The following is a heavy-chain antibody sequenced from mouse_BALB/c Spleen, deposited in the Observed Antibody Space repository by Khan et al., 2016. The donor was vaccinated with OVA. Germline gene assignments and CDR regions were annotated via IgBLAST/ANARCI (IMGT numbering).Heavy chain of an antibody. D-gene: IGHD1-2*01. CDR1: GSIFSSYG. Sequence: EVELVESGGDLVNPGGSLKLSCAASGSIFSSYGMSWVRQTPDKRLEWVATISSGGTYTYYPDSVKGRFTISRDNARNTLSLQMSSLKSEDTAMYYCTRFITTTTGDYDAMDYWGQGTSVTVSS. J-gene: IGHJ4*01. V-gene: IGHV5-6*01. CDR2: ISSGGTYT. CDR3: TRFITTTTGDYDAMDY.